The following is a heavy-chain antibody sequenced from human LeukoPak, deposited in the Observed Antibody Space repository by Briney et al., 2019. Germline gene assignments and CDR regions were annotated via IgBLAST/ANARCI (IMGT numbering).Heavy chain of an antibody. Sequence: GGSLRLSCVVSGITLSNYGMSWARQAPGEGLEWVSGISERGGSTNYADSVKGRFIISRDTSKNTVYLQMNSLRVEDTAVYFCAKRGIVIRAVIIIGFHKEAYYFDYWGQGILVTVSS. D-gene: IGHD3-10*01. CDR3: AKRGIVIRAVIIIGFHKEAYYFDY. CDR2: ISERGGST. CDR1: GITLSNYG. J-gene: IGHJ4*02. V-gene: IGHV3-23*01.